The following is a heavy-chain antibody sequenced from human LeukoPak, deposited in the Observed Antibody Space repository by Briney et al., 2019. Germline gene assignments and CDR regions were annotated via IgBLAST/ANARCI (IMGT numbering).Heavy chain of an antibody. Sequence: PSETLSLTCTVSGGSLSSYYWSWIRQPAGKGLEWIGRIYTSGSTNYNPSLKSRVTMSVDTSKNQFSLKLSSVTAADTAVYYCARGSRYSGSYDDYWGQGTLVTVSS. CDR2: IYTSGST. V-gene: IGHV4-4*07. D-gene: IGHD1-26*01. CDR1: GGSLSSYY. CDR3: ARGSRYSGSYDDY. J-gene: IGHJ4*02.